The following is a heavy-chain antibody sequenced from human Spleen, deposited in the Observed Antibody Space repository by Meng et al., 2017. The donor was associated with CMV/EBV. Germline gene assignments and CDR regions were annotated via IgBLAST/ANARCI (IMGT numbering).Heavy chain of an antibody. CDR3: ARAYSSSWYLVSMDV. CDR2: INHSGST. J-gene: IGHJ6*02. D-gene: IGHD6-13*01. CDR1: GGSFSGYY. V-gene: IGHV4-34*01. Sequence: SQTLSLTCAVYGGSFSGYYWSWIRQPPGKGLEWIGEINHSGSTNYNPSLKSRVTISVDTSKNQFSLLVSSVTAADSAVYYCARAYSSSWYLVSMDVWGQGTTVTVSS.